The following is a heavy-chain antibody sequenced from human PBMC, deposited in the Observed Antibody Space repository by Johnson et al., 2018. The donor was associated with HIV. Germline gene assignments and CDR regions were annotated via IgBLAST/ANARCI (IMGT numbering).Heavy chain of an antibody. V-gene: IGHV3-9*01. CDR2: ISWNSGSI. D-gene: IGHD6-6*01. J-gene: IGHJ3*02. CDR3: AVTSIAGRPKWQDVFDI. Sequence: VQLVESGGGLVQPGRSPRLSCAASGFTFDDYAMHWVRQAPGPGLEWVSGISWNSGSIGYADSVKGRFPISRDNAKNSLYLQMNSLRAEDTAVYFCAVTSIAGRPKWQDVFDIWGQGTMVTVSS. CDR1: GFTFDDYA.